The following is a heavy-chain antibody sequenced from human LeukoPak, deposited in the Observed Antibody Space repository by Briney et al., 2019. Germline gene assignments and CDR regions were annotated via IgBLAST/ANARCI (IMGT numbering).Heavy chain of an antibody. Sequence: ASVKVSCKTSGYTFSTYGLSWVRQAPGQGLEGRGWISGNSGKTHYAQKIQDRVTLTKDTSSTTAFMELRSLRSDDTAMYYCARNAGSYFEFAPWGQGTLVTVSS. D-gene: IGHD1-26*01. CDR3: ARNAGSYFEFAP. CDR1: GYTFSTYG. CDR2: ISGNSGKT. V-gene: IGHV1-18*01. J-gene: IGHJ5*02.